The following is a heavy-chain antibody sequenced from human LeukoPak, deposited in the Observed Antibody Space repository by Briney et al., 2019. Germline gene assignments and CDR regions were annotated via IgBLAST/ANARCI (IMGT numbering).Heavy chain of an antibody. V-gene: IGHV1-2*02. CDR2: INPNSGGT. CDR3: ARGSSSSPLYYFDY. J-gene: IGHJ4*02. Sequence: ASVKVSCKASGYTFTGYYMHWVRQAPGQGLEWMGWINPNSGGTNYAQKFQGRVTMTRDTSNSTAYMELSRLRSDDTAVYYCARGSSSSPLYYFDYWGQGTLVTVSS. CDR1: GYTFTGYY. D-gene: IGHD6-13*01.